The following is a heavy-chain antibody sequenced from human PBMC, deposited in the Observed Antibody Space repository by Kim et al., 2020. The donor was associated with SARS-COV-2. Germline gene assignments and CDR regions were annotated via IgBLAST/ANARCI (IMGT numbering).Heavy chain of an antibody. CDR1: GYTFTSYD. CDR3: ARGVVPAAMIYYYYMDV. D-gene: IGHD2-2*01. Sequence: ASVKVSCKASGYTFTSYDINWVRQATGQGLEWMGWMNPNSGNTGYAQKFQGRVTMTRNTSISTAYMELSSLRSEDTAVYYWARGVVPAAMIYYYYMDVWGKGTTVTVSS. CDR2: MNPNSGNT. J-gene: IGHJ6*03. V-gene: IGHV1-8*01.